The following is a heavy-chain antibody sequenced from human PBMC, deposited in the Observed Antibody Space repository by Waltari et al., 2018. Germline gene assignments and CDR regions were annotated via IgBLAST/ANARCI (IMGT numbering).Heavy chain of an antibody. CDR2: ISSSSSYI. D-gene: IGHD6-13*01. J-gene: IGHJ5*02. CDR1: GFTFRSYS. Sequence: EVQLVESGGGLVKPGGSLRLSCAASGFTFRSYSMNWVRQAPGKGLEWVSSISSSSSYIYYADSVKGRCTISRDNAKNSLYLQMNSLRAEDTAVYYCASRGALSSWVPWGQGTLVTVSS. CDR3: ASRGALSSWVP. V-gene: IGHV3-21*01.